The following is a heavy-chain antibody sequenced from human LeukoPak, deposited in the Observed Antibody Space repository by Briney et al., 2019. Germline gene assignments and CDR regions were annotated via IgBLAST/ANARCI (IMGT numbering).Heavy chain of an antibody. V-gene: IGHV3-30*04. CDR2: FSYDGTDE. J-gene: IGHJ4*02. D-gene: IGHD3-22*01. Sequence: GGSLRLSCAASRITFSNCAMHWVRQAPGKGLEWVAFFSYDGTDELYADSVKGRFTISRDNAKNTLYLQMNSLRAEDTAVYYCARDPRITMTGWGQGTLVTVSS. CDR1: RITFSNCA. CDR3: ARDPRITMTG.